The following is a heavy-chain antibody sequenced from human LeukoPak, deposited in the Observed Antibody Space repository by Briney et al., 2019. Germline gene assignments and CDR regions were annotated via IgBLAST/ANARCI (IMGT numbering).Heavy chain of an antibody. J-gene: IGHJ4*02. D-gene: IGHD3-10*01. V-gene: IGHV1-2*02. CDR2: IHPNGRDT. Sequence: ASVKVSCRASGYTFIDHHILWVRQAPGQGLEWMGWIHPNGRDTQYAQKFQDGMTMTTDTSITTAYMELHSVTSDDTAVYYCSAHYGPGPVWGQGTLITASS. CDR1: GYTFIDHH. CDR3: SAHYGPGPV.